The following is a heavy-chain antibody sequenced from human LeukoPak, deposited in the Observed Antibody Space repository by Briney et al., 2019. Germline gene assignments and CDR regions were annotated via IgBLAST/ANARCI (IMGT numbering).Heavy chain of an antibody. CDR3: AKDGGSNSYWYFDL. V-gene: IGHV3-30*04. Sequence: GGSLRLSCAASRFIFSHYVMHWVRQAPGKGLEWVAVIAHDGSQTYYSDSVKGRFTISRDNSKNTLYLQMSSLRAEDTAVYFCAKDGGSNSYWYFDLWGRGTLVTVS. J-gene: IGHJ2*01. CDR1: RFIFSHYV. CDR2: IAHDGSQT. D-gene: IGHD1-26*01.